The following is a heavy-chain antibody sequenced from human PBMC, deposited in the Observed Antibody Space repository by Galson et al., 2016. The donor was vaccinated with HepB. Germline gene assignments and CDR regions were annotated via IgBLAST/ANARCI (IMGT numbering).Heavy chain of an antibody. CDR1: GASVSSGGSY. CDR2: IYYGGRI. Sequence: TLSLTCTVSGASVSSGGSYWSWIRQHPGKGLEWIGYIYYGGRIFYNPSLRSRHTISIDTSKNQFSLKLTSVTAADTATYYCARRTAGYNSFGLWGRGTLITVSA. V-gene: IGHV4-31*03. CDR3: ARRTAGYNSFGL. D-gene: IGHD3-22*01. J-gene: IGHJ2*01.